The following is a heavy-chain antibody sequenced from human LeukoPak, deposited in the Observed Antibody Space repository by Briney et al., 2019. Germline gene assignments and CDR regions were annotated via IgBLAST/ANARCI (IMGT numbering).Heavy chain of an antibody. D-gene: IGHD6-13*01. V-gene: IGHV3-7*04. CDR3: ARVPGIAAAGY. CDR2: IKRDGSEK. Sequence: PGGSLRLSCAASGFTFSSYWMSWVRQAPGKGLEWVANIKRDGSEKYYVDSVKGRFTISRDNAKNSLYLQMNSLRAEDTAVYYCARVPGIAAAGYWGQGTLVTVSS. CDR1: GFTFSSYW. J-gene: IGHJ4*02.